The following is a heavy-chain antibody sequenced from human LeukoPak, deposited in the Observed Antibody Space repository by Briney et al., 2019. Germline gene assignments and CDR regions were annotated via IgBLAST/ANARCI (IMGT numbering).Heavy chain of an antibody. CDR3: AKEKLVDDAFDI. Sequence: PGGSLRLSCAASGFTFNNFAMSWVRQAAGKGLEWVSTIEDSGDSAFYADSVKGRFTITRDNSNNTLYLQMNSLRAEDTALYYCAKEKLVDDAFDIWGQGTMVTISS. V-gene: IGHV3-23*01. CDR1: GFTFNNFA. J-gene: IGHJ3*02. D-gene: IGHD2-8*02. CDR2: IEDSGDSA.